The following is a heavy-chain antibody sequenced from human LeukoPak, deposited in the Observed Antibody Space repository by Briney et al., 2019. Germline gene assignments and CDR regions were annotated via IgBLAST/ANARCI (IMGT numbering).Heavy chain of an antibody. CDR3: AKDEGYYYDSSGYYSGLDY. J-gene: IGHJ4*02. CDR2: IRLDGSNK. V-gene: IGHV3-30*02. D-gene: IGHD3-22*01. Sequence: GSLRLSCAASGFTFSSYGMHWVRQAPGKGLGGVAFIRLDGSNKYYADSVKGRFTISRDNSKNTLYLQMNSLRAEDTAVYYCAKDEGYYYDSSGYYSGLDYWGQGTLVTVSS. CDR1: GFTFSSYG.